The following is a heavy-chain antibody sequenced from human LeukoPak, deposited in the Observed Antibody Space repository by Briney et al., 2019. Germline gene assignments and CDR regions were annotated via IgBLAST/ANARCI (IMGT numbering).Heavy chain of an antibody. J-gene: IGHJ4*02. CDR3: ARPNDFWSGYPFFDY. D-gene: IGHD3-3*01. Sequence: SETLSLTCTVSGGSISSYYWSWIRQPPGKGLEWIGYIYYSGSTNYNPSLKSRVTISVDTSKNQFSLKLSSVTAADTAVYYCARPNDFWSGYPFFDYWGQGTLVTVSS. CDR2: IYYSGST. V-gene: IGHV4-59*01. CDR1: GGSISSYY.